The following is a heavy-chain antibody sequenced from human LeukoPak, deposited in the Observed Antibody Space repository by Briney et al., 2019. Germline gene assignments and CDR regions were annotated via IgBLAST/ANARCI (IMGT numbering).Heavy chain of an antibody. J-gene: IGHJ4*02. Sequence: SQTLSLTCTVSGGSISSCDYYWSWIRQPPGKGLEWIGYIYYSGSTYYNPSLKSRVTISVDTSKNQFSLKLSSVTAADTAVYYCARGVQDIVVVPASHFDYWGQGTLVTVSS. CDR2: IYYSGST. V-gene: IGHV4-30-4*01. CDR1: GGSISSCDYY. CDR3: ARGVQDIVVVPASHFDY. D-gene: IGHD2-2*01.